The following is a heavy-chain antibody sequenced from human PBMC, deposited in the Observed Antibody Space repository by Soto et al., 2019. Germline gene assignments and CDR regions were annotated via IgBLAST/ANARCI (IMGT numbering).Heavy chain of an antibody. D-gene: IGHD1-26*01. CDR3: AKKPPIAIQGWAFGMEV. CDR2: TFTGGST. CDR1: GFSVSTNY. V-gene: IGHV3-53*02. J-gene: IGHJ6*02. Sequence: EVQLVETGGGLIQPGGSLRLSCLASGFSVSTNYIIWVRQPPGKGLEWVSTTFTGGSTHYADSVKGRFSISRDNSKNTVYVAVNNLRVEGTALYYCAKKPPIAIQGWAFGMEVWGQGTTVSVSS.